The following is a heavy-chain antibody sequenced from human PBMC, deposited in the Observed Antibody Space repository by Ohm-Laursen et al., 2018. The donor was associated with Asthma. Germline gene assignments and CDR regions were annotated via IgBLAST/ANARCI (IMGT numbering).Heavy chain of an antibody. J-gene: IGHJ6*02. V-gene: IGHV1-69*10. CDR3: ATEAVVIPDYYGMDV. CDR2: IIPIFGIA. D-gene: IGHD3-22*01. CDR1: GGTFSSYA. Sequence: GASVNVSCKASGGTFSSYAISWVRQAPGQGLEWMGGIIPIFGIANYAQKFQGRVTMTEDTSTDTAYMELSSLRSEDTAVYYCATEAVVIPDYYGMDVWGQGTTVTASS.